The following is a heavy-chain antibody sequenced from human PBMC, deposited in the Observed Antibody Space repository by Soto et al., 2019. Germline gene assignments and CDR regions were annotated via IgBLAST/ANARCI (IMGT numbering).Heavy chain of an antibody. J-gene: IGHJ4*02. CDR2: LSAYNGNT. D-gene: IGHD2-15*01. Sequence: QVQLVQSGAEVKKPGASVKVSCKASGYTFTSYGISWVRQAPVQGLEWMGWLSAYNGNTNYAQQLQGRVTMTTDTSTSTAYMELRSLRSDDTAVYYCVVAAQPYYFDYWGQGTLVTVSS. V-gene: IGHV1-18*01. CDR1: GYTFTSYG. CDR3: VVAAQPYYFDY.